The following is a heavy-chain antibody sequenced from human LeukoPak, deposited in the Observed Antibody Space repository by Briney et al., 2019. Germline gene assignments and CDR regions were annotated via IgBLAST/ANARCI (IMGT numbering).Heavy chain of an antibody. J-gene: IGHJ4*02. CDR2: ISGSGGST. CDR1: GFTFSSYA. D-gene: IGHD6-19*01. V-gene: IGHV3-23*01. CDR3: AKDSIAVAGSFHYFDY. Sequence: SGGSLRLSCAASGFTFSSYAMSWARQAPGKGLEWVSAISGSGGSTYYADSVKGRFTISRDNSKNTLYLQMNSLRAEDTAVYYCAKDSIAVAGSFHYFDYWGQGTLVTVSS.